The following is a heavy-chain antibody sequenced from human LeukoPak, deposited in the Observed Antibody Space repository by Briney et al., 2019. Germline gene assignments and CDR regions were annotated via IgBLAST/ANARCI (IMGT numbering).Heavy chain of an antibody. J-gene: IGHJ3*02. D-gene: IGHD6-19*01. CDR3: AKDLRYSSFRAFDI. CDR1: GFTFSSYA. CDR2: ISYDGSNK. Sequence: GSLRLSCAASGFTFSSYAMHWVRQAPGKGLEWVAVISYDGSNKYYADSVKGRFTISRDNSKNTLYLQMNSLRAEDTAVYYCAKDLRYSSFRAFDIWGQGTMVTVSS. V-gene: IGHV3-30-3*01.